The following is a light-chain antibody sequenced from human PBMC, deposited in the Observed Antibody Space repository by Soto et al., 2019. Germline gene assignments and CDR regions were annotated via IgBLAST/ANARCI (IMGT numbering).Light chain of an antibody. CDR1: SSNIGGGYD. J-gene: IGLJ2*01. Sequence: QSVLTQPPSVSGAPGQRVTISCTGSSSNIGGGYDVHWYQQLPGTAPKLLIYGNSNRPSGVPDRFSGSKSGTSASLAITGLLAEDEADDYCQSYDSGLSGSGVFGGGTKVTVL. V-gene: IGLV1-40*01. CDR2: GNS. CDR3: QSYDSGLSGSGV.